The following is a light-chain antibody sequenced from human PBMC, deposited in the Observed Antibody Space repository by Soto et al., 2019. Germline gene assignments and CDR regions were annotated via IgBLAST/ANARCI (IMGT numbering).Light chain of an antibody. CDR2: KAS. V-gene: IGKV1-5*03. Sequence: DIQMTQSPSTLSGSVGDRVTMTCRGSQTISSWLAWYQQKPGKAPKLLIYKASTLKSGVPSRFSGSGSGTDFTLTISSLQPEDFATYFCQQSYSTPPWTFGQGTKVDI. J-gene: IGKJ1*01. CDR1: QTISSW. CDR3: QQSYSTPPWT.